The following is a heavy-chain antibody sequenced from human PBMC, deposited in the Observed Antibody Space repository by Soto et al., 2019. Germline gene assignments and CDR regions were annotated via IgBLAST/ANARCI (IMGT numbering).Heavy chain of an antibody. V-gene: IGHV3-11*01. CDR3: ALDSHAVDLGY. CDR2: ISRGGGVI. J-gene: IGHJ4*02. Sequence: TGGSLRPSSEASGFSFIHSYMSWIRQAPGKGLEGVSYISRGGGVIFYAYAVKGRSTVASDHAKNSLYVQTDSLRAEETAIYYCALDSHAVDLGYWGQGTLVTVSS. CDR1: GFSFIHSY. D-gene: IGHD3-10*01.